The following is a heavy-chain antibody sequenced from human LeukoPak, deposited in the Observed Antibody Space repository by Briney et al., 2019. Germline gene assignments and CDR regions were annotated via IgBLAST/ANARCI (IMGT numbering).Heavy chain of an antibody. D-gene: IGHD6-13*01. CDR2: ISWNSGSI. CDR3: AKDKSLGSSWFDY. J-gene: IGHJ4*02. CDR1: GFTFDDYA. V-gene: IGHV3-9*01. Sequence: PGRSLRLSCAASGFTFDDYAMHWVRQAPGKGLEWVSGISWNSGSIGYADSVKGRFTISRDNAKNSLYLQMNSLRAEDTALYYCAKDKSLGSSWFDYWGQGTLVTVSP.